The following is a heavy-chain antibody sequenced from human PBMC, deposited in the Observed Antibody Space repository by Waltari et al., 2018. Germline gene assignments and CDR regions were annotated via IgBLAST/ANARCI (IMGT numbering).Heavy chain of an antibody. CDR3: AISSSGWSFWD. CDR1: GFTFSSYA. J-gene: IGHJ4*02. D-gene: IGHD6-19*01. V-gene: IGHV3-23*01. Sequence: EVQLLESGGGLVQPGGSLRLSCVASGFTFSSYAIHWVRQAPGKGLEWLSVISGSGGSTYYADSVKGRFTISRDNSKNTLYLQMNSLRAEDTAVYYCAISSSGWSFWDWGQGTLVTVSS. CDR2: ISGSGGST.